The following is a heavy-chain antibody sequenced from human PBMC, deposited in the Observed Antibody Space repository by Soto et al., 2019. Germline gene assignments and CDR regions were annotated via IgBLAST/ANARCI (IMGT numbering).Heavy chain of an antibody. D-gene: IGHD6-13*01. J-gene: IGHJ4*02. CDR2: IYYSGST. CDR3: AREVSSSWSYFDY. V-gene: IGHV4-59*01. Sequence: PSETLSLTCTVSGGSISSYYWSWIRQPPGKGLEWIGYIYYSGSTNYNPSLKSRVTISVDTSKNQFSLKLSSVTAADTAVYYCAREVSSSWSYFDYWGQGTLVTVSS. CDR1: GGSISSYY.